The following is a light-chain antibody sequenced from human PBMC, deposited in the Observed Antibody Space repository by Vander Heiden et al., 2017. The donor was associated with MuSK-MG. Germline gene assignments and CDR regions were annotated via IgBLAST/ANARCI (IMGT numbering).Light chain of an antibody. CDR3: QQTDRAPLT. CDR1: QNIISY. J-gene: IGKJ4*01. CDR2: VGA. Sequence: DIHLTQSPSSLSASVGDRVTISCRASQNIISYVNWYQQKPGRAPKLLIFVGASLQSGVPSRFRGSGGGTDFILTIDSLQPEDFATYYCQQTDRAPLTFGGGTKVEIK. V-gene: IGKV1-39*01.